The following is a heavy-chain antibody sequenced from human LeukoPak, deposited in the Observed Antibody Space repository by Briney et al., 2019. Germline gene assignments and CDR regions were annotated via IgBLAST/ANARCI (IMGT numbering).Heavy chain of an antibody. CDR1: GGSISSGSYY. Sequence: SETLSLTCTVSGGSISSGSYYWSWIRQPAGKGLEWIGRIYTSGSTNYNPSLKSRVTISVDTSKNQFPLKLSSVTAADTAVYYCARDYYDSSGYGGGNWFDPWGQGTLVTVSS. D-gene: IGHD3-22*01. CDR3: ARDYYDSSGYGGGNWFDP. J-gene: IGHJ5*02. CDR2: IYTSGST. V-gene: IGHV4-61*02.